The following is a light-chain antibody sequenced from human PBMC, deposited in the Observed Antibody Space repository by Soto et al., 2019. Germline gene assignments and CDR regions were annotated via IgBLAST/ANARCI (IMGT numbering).Light chain of an antibody. CDR2: GAS. CDR3: QQYGTLPPT. Sequence: EIVLTQSPGTLSLSPGERATLSCRASQTVTNTYLAWYQQKSGQAPNFLIYGASNRATGITDRFSVSGCGTDFTLTISRLEAEDFAVYYCQQYGTLPPTFGGGTKVEI. CDR1: QTVTNTY. J-gene: IGKJ4*01. V-gene: IGKV3-20*01.